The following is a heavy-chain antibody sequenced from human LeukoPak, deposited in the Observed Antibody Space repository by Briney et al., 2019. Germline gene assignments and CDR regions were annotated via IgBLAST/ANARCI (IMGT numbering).Heavy chain of an antibody. J-gene: IGHJ4*02. Sequence: PGGSLRLSCAASGFTLSNNWMSWVRQAPGKGLEWVANIKQDGSEKYYLDSVKGRFTISRDNAKNSLYLQMNSLRAEDAAVYYCAKAPVTSCRGAFCYPFDYWGQGTLVTVSS. CDR2: IKQDGSEK. CDR1: GFTLSNNW. V-gene: IGHV3-7*03. CDR3: AKAPVTSCRGAFCYPFDY. D-gene: IGHD2-15*01.